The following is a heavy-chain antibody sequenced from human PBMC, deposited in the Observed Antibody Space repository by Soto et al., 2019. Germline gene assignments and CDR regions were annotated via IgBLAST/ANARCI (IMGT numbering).Heavy chain of an antibody. V-gene: IGHV3-74*01. D-gene: IGHD2-8*01. CDR1: GFTFSSYW. CDR3: ARVPIGKYGVWNY. Sequence: EEQLVESGGGLVQPGGSLRLSCAASGFTFSSYWMHWVRQAPGKGLVWVSRINPGGTITDYADSVKGRFTISRDNAKNTVYLQVNSLRVDDTAEYFCARVPIGKYGVWNYWGQGTLVTVSS. CDR2: INPGGTIT. J-gene: IGHJ4*02.